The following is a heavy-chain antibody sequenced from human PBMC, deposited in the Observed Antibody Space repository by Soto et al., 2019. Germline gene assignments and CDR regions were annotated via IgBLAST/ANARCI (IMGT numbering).Heavy chain of an antibody. V-gene: IGHV3-30-3*01. CDR1: GFTFSSYA. CDR3: ARGAEWFGDPSYVN. J-gene: IGHJ4*02. Sequence: QVQLVESGGGVVQPGRSLRLSCAASGFTFSSYAMHWVRQAPGKGLEWVAVISYDGSNKYYADSVKGRFTISRDNSKNTLYLQMNSLRAEDTAVYYCARGAEWFGDPSYVNWGQGTLVTVSS. D-gene: IGHD3-10*01. CDR2: ISYDGSNK.